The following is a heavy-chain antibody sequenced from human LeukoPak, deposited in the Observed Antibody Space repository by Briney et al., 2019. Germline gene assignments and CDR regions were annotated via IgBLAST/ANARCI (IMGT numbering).Heavy chain of an antibody. D-gene: IGHD6-13*01. CDR2: IYPGDSDT. CDR3: ARQSGEYSSSWYYFDY. CDR1: GYSFTSYW. J-gene: IGHJ4*02. Sequence: GESLKISCKGSGYSFTSYWIGWVRQMPGKGLEWMGNIYPGDSDTRYSPSFQGQVTISADKSISTAYLQWSSLKASDTAMYYCARQSGEYSSSWYYFDYWGQGTLVTVSS. V-gene: IGHV5-51*01.